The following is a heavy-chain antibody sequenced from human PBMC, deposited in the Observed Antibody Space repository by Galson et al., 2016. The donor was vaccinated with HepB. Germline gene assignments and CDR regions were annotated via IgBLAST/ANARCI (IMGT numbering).Heavy chain of an antibody. D-gene: IGHD4-11*01. V-gene: IGHV1-69*13. CDR2: ILPIFFTP. CDR1: GGIFNNHS. CDR3: ATTPGSTTSAPHDAFDM. J-gene: IGHJ3*02. Sequence: SVKVSCKASGGIFNNHSINWVRQAPGQGLEWMGGILPIFFTPNYAQKFQGRVSITADESSNTAYMELSSLSSEDTAIYYCATTPGSTTSAPHDAFDMWGLGTLVTVSS.